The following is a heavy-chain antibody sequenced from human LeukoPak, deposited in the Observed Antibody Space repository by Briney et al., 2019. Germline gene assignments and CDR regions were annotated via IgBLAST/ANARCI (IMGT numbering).Heavy chain of an antibody. D-gene: IGHD1-26*01. CDR3: ARVGPLVGATQFDY. Sequence: GGSLRLSCAASGFTFSSYAMHWVRQAPGKGLEWVAVISYDGSNKYYADSVKGRFTISRDNSKNTLYLQMNSLRAEDTAVYYCARVGPLVGATQFDYWGQGTLVTVSS. V-gene: IGHV3-30*04. CDR2: ISYDGSNK. J-gene: IGHJ4*02. CDR1: GFTFSSYA.